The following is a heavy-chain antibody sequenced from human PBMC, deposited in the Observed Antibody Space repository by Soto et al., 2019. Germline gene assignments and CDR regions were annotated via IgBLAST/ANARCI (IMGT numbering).Heavy chain of an antibody. Sequence: QLQLQESGSGRVKPSQTLSLTCAVSGGSISSGGYSWSWIRQPPGKGLEWIGYIYHSGSTYYNPSLKSRVTISVDRSKNQFSLKLSSVTAADTAVYYCARAGGLGAVAADYWGQGTLVTVSS. D-gene: IGHD6-19*01. CDR3: ARAGGLGAVAADY. CDR1: GGSISSGGYS. J-gene: IGHJ4*02. V-gene: IGHV4-30-2*01. CDR2: IYHSGST.